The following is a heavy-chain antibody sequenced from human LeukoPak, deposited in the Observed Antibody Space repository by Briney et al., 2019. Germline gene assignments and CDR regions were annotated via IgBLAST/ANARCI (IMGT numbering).Heavy chain of an antibody. J-gene: IGHJ4*02. D-gene: IGHD5-24*01. V-gene: IGHV1-2*02. Sequence: VASVKVSCKASGYTFTGYYMHWVRQAPGQGLEWMGWINPNSGGTNYAQKFQGRVTMTRDTSISTAYMELSRLRASDTAMYYCARTRVKMETREFDYWGQGTLVTVSS. CDR1: GYTFTGYY. CDR2: INPNSGGT. CDR3: ARTRVKMETREFDY.